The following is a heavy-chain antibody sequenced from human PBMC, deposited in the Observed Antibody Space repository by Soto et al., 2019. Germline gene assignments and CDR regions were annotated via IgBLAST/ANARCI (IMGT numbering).Heavy chain of an antibody. D-gene: IGHD6-25*01. V-gene: IGHV4-59*01. J-gene: IGHJ4*02. CDR3: ARIGGYHAPLAS. CDR2: TYHRGST. CDR1: GFSISSYF. Sequence: PSMTLSLSCSVSGFSISSYFWSWVRQAPGGGLGWIGYTYHRGSTNYSPSLKSRVAISLDTSENQFSLKVNSVTAADTAVYYCARIGGYHAPLASRGQGTPVTVPS.